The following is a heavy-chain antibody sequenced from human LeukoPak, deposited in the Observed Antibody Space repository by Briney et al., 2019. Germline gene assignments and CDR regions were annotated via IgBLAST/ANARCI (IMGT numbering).Heavy chain of an antibody. CDR2: IYYSGST. J-gene: IGHJ4*02. Sequence: PSETLSLTCTVSGGSISSYYWSWIRQPPGKGLEWIGYIYYSGSTNYNPSLKSRVTISVDTSKNQFSLKLSSVTAADTAVYYCARQAMVRGVIIKGFDYWGQGTLVTVSS. V-gene: IGHV4-59*01. CDR3: ARQAMVRGVIIKGFDY. CDR1: GGSISSYY. D-gene: IGHD3-10*01.